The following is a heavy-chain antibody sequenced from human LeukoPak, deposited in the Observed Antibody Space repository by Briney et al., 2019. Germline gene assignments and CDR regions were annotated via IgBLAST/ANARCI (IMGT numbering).Heavy chain of an antibody. Sequence: SETLSLTCTVSGDSISTYHWSWIRQPPGKGLEWIAYIHYRGSTTYNPSLKSRVTISVDTSKNQFSLKLSSVTAADTAVYYCARQRDSSGWYMLDYWGQGTLVTVSS. V-gene: IGHV4-59*01. CDR1: GDSISTYH. D-gene: IGHD6-19*01. CDR3: ARQRDSSGWYMLDY. J-gene: IGHJ4*02. CDR2: IHYRGST.